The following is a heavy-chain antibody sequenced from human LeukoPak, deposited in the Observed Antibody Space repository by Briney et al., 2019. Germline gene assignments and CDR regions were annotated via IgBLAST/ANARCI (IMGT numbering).Heavy chain of an antibody. CDR1: GGSFSGYY. V-gene: IGHV4-34*01. CDR2: MNHSGST. Sequence: SETLSLTCAVSGGSFSGYYWSWIRQPPGKGLEWIGEMNHSGSTNHNPSLKSRVSISVDKNQFSLKLTSVTAAVTAVYYCTRGRGSFDDYWGQGTLVTVSS. D-gene: IGHD1-26*01. CDR3: TRGRGSFDDY. J-gene: IGHJ4*02.